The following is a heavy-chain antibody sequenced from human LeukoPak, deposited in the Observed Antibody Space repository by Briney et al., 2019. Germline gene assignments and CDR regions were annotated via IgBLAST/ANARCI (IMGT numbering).Heavy chain of an antibody. CDR1: GFTFSSYS. V-gene: IGHV3-48*04. J-gene: IGHJ4*02. CDR2: ISSSSSTI. Sequence: GGSLRLSCAASGFTFSSYSMNWVRQAPGKGLEWVSYISSSSSTIYYADSVKGRFTISRDNAKNSLYQQMNSLRAEDTAVYYCARASSSSWWDYWGQGTLVTVSS. CDR3: ARASSSSWWDY. D-gene: IGHD6-13*01.